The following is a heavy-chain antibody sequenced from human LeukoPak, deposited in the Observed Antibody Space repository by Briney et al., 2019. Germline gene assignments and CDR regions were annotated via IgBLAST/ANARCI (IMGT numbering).Heavy chain of an antibody. Sequence: SETLSLTCTVSGGSISSYYWSWIRQPPGKGLEWIGYIYYSGSTNYNPSLQSRVTISLDTSKNQFSLKLSSVTAADTAVYYRARAKVDRRFDPWGQGTLVTVSS. V-gene: IGHV4-59*01. D-gene: IGHD1-14*01. CDR1: GGSISSYY. CDR2: IYYSGST. J-gene: IGHJ5*02. CDR3: ARAKVDRRFDP.